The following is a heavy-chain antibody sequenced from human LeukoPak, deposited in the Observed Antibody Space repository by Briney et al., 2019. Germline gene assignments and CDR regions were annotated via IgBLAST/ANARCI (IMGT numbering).Heavy chain of an antibody. V-gene: IGHV4-38-2*02. D-gene: IGHD3-22*01. CDR3: ARDGGGYYDRSVYPWDY. J-gene: IGHJ4*02. CDR2: VHHTGKT. CDR1: GYSISSGYY. Sequence: PSETLSLTCAVSGYSISSGYYWGWIRQPPGKGLEWIGNVHHTGKTDYNPSLKSRVTILVDTSKNQFSLRLSSVTAADTAVYYCARDGGGYYDRSVYPWDYWGRGTLVTVSS.